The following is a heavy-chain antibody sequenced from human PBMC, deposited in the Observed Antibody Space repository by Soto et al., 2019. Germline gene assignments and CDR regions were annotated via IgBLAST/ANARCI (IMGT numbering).Heavy chain of an antibody. J-gene: IGHJ4*02. CDR2: IGTVGDT. CDR1: GFTFSSYD. D-gene: IGHD3-22*01. CDR3: ARAIGPTLFDY. V-gene: IGHV3-13*04. Sequence: GGSLRLSCSASGFTFSSYDMHWVRQGPGKGLEWVSAIGTVGDTNYAGSVKGRFTISRENAKNSLYLQMNSLRAGDTAIYFCARAIGPTLFDYWGQGTLVTVSS.